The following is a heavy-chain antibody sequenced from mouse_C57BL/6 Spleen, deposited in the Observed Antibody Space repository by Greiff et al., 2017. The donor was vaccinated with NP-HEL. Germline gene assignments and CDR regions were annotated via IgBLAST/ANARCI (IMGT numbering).Heavy chain of an antibody. V-gene: IGHV1-15*01. J-gene: IGHJ4*01. CDR2: IDPETGGT. D-gene: IGHD2-3*01. Sequence: VQGVESGAELVRPGASVTLSCKASGYTFTDYEMHWVKQTPVHGLEWIGAIDPETGGTAYNQKFKGKAILTADKSSSTAYMELRSLTSEDSAVYYCTRSGDGLPYYAMDYWGQGTSVTVSS. CDR1: GYTFTDYE. CDR3: TRSGDGLPYYAMDY.